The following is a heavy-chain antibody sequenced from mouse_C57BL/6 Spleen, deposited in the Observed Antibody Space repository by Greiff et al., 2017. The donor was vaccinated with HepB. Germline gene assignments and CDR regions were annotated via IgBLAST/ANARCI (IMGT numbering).Heavy chain of an antibody. J-gene: IGHJ3*01. CDR2: IDPSDSYT. D-gene: IGHD2-5*01. V-gene: IGHV1-69*01. CDR1: GYTFTSYW. CDR3: ASSYYSNYEFAY. Sequence: VQLQQPGAELVMPGASVKLSCKASGYTFTSYWMHWVKQRPGQGLEWIGEIDPSDSYTNYNQKFKGKSTLTVDKSSSTAYMQISNLTSEDSAVYYYASSYYSNYEFAYWGQGTLVTVSA.